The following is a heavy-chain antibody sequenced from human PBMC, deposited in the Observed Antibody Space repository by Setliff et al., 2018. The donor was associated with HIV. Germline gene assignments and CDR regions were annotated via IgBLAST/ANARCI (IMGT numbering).Heavy chain of an antibody. CDR1: GFSISSRYY. CDR2: IYHTGSS. CDR3: ARVFEIAAAGFDY. Sequence: SETLSLTCDVSGFSISSRYYWGWIRQSPGKGLEWIGNIYHTGSSYYNPSLNDRATISLDTSKNQFSLKLNSVTAADTAVYYCARVFEIAAAGFDYWGQGTLVTVSS. J-gene: IGHJ4*02. V-gene: IGHV4-38-2*01. D-gene: IGHD6-13*01.